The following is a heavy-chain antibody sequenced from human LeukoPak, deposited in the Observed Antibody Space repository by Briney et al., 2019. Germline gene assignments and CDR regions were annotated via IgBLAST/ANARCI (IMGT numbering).Heavy chain of an antibody. CDR3: AKGMGMVRGVRDAFDI. D-gene: IGHD3-10*01. J-gene: IGHJ3*02. Sequence: GGSLRLSCAASGFTFSSYGMHWVRQAPGKGLEWVAFIRYDGSNKYYADSVKGRFTISRDNSKNTLYLQMNSLRAEDTAVYYCAKGMGMVRGVRDAFDIWGQGTMVTVSS. CDR2: IRYDGSNK. V-gene: IGHV3-30*02. CDR1: GFTFSSYG.